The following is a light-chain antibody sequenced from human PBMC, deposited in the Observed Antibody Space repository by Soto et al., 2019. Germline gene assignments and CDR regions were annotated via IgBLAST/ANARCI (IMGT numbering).Light chain of an antibody. CDR1: QGISNS. CDR3: QKYDSVPT. V-gene: IGKV1D-16*01. Sequence: DIQMAQSPSSLSASVGDRVTITCRASQGISNSLAWYQQKPEKGPKSVIYAASSLQSGVPSRFSGSGSGTDFTLTISSLQPEDVATYYCQKYDSVPTFGQGTKVDIK. J-gene: IGKJ1*01. CDR2: AAS.